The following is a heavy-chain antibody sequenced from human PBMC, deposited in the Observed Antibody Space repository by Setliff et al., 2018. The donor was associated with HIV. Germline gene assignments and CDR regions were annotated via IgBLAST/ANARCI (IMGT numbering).Heavy chain of an antibody. V-gene: IGHV1-3*04. D-gene: IGHD1-1*01. CDR3: ARDGFVDRATGTTHLDS. CDR2: INTGNGHT. CDR1: GYTFTSYA. J-gene: IGHJ4*02. Sequence: ASVKVSCKASGYTFTSYALHWVRQAPGQRLEWMGWINTGNGHTKYSQMFQGRVTITRDTSATSAFMELRSLRSDDTALYYCARDGFVDRATGTTHLDSWGQGTLVTVSS.